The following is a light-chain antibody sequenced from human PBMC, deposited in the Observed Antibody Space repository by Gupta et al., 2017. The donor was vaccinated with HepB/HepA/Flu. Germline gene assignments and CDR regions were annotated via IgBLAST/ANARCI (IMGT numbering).Light chain of an antibody. J-gene: IGKJ3*01. CDR2: AAY. CDR3: QQSYSTPPFT. Sequence: DIQMPQSPSPLSASVGDRVTITCRASQSISSYLNWYQQKPGKAPKLLIYAAYNLQSGVPSRFSGSGSGTDFTLTISSLQPEDFATYYCQQSYSTPPFTFGPGTKVDVK. CDR1: QSISSY. V-gene: IGKV1-39*01.